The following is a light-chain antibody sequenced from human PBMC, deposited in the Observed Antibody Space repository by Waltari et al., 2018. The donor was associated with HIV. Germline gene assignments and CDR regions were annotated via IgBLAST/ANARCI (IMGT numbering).Light chain of an antibody. CDR2: GADGQGI. J-gene: IGLJ2*01. Sequence: QSALTQPASVSGSPGQSVTISCTGTNSDVGTYNLVSWYQVFPGEAPKLLVYGADGQGIKRPSGISDRFSGSKSGVTATLTITRLQPDDEADYLCFSYVSGGSLAFGGGTKLTVL. CDR1: NSDVGTYNL. V-gene: IGLV2-23*01. CDR3: FSYVSGGSLA.